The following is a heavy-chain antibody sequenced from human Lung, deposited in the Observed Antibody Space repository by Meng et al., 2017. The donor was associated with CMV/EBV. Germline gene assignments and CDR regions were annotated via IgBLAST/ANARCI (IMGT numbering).Heavy chain of an antibody. CDR2: ISFDGSNK. J-gene: IGHJ6*01. Sequence: GGSXRLXCAASGFKFSNYPVHWVRQAPGKGLEWVAVISFDGSNKFYAESVKGRFTISRDKSKNTLYLQMNSLRAEDTALYYCARDLKAAVTSYYYHYGLDVWEQGTTAPVTS. V-gene: IGHV3-30-3*01. D-gene: IGHD6-13*01. CDR3: ARDLKAAVTSYYYHYGLDV. CDR1: GFKFSNYP.